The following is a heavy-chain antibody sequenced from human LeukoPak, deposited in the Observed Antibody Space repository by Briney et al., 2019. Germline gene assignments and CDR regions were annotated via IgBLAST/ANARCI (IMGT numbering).Heavy chain of an antibody. Sequence: GGSLRLSCAASGFTFSSYWMHWVRRAPGKGLVWVSRINGDGTTTSYADSVKGRFTISRDSAKNTLYLQMNSLRAEDTAVYYCASSRDGYNYMNYWGQGTLVTVSS. J-gene: IGHJ4*02. CDR2: INGDGTTT. D-gene: IGHD5-24*01. V-gene: IGHV3-74*01. CDR1: GFTFSSYW. CDR3: ASSRDGYNYMNY.